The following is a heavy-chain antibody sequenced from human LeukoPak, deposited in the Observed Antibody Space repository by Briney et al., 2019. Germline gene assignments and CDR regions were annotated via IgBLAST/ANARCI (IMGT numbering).Heavy chain of an antibody. V-gene: IGHV3-23*01. CDR1: GFTFTNYA. CDR2: ISGGGTDT. J-gene: IGHJ4*02. Sequence: GGSLRLSCAASGFTFTNYALSWVRQAPGKGLEWVSVISGGGTDTYYADSVKGRFTISRDNSKNMLYLQMNSLRAEDTAVYYCARNAVVPAVYYFDYWGQGTLVTVSS. CDR3: ARNAVVPAVYYFDY. D-gene: IGHD2-2*01.